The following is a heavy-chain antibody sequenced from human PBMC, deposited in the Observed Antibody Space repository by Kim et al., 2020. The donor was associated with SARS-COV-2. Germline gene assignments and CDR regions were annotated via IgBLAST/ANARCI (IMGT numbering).Heavy chain of an antibody. CDR3: AKDGLLCDRYGTPDS. CDR1: GFTFSGYR. CDR2: ITYDGSNN. Sequence: GGSLRLSCAAFGFTFSGYRMNWVRQAPGKGLEWVAFITYDGSNNYYADSVRGRFTVSRDNSKNSLYLQMNSLTAEDTAVYYCAKDGLLCDRYGTPDSWG. D-gene: IGHD2-15*01. J-gene: IGHJ5*01. V-gene: IGHV3-30*18.